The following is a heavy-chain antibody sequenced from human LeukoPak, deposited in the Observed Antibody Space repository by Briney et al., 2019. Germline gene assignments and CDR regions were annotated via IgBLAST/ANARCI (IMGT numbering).Heavy chain of an antibody. Sequence: NSSETLSLTCAVYGGSFRGYYWSWIRQPPGKGLEWIGEISHSGSTNHNPSLKSRVTISVDTSKNQFSLKLSSVTAADTAVYYCARQGLWFTISRWGQGTMVTVSS. CDR2: ISHSGST. D-gene: IGHD3-9*01. V-gene: IGHV4-34*01. J-gene: IGHJ3*01. CDR3: ARQGLWFTISR. CDR1: GGSFRGYY.